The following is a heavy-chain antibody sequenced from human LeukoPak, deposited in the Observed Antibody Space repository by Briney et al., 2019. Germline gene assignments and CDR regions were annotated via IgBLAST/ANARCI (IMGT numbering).Heavy chain of an antibody. Sequence: GESLKISCKGSGYSFTTHWIGWVRQMPGKGLEWMGIIYPGDFDTRYSPSFQGQVTISADKSISTAYLQWSSLKASDTAMYYCARVSTPSAYDPFDFWGQGNLVTVSS. D-gene: IGHD5-12*01. CDR2: IYPGDFDT. V-gene: IGHV5-51*01. CDR3: ARVSTPSAYDPFDF. J-gene: IGHJ4*02. CDR1: GYSFTTHW.